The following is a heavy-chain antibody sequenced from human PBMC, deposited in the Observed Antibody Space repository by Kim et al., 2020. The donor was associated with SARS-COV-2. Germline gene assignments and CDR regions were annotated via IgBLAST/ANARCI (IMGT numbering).Heavy chain of an antibody. CDR1: GFTFSSCA. Sequence: GGSLRLSCAASGFTFSSCAMHWVRQAPGKGLEWVGVITYDGSSKNTADSASGRCTITIYNSKNTMYPYLHSLSPEDTDTSYCERDPGSGRRGPTYYYYG. D-gene: IGHD3-10*01. J-gene: IGHJ6*01. CDR2: ITYDGSSK. V-gene: IGHV3-30-3*01. CDR3: ERDPGSGRRGPTYYYYG.